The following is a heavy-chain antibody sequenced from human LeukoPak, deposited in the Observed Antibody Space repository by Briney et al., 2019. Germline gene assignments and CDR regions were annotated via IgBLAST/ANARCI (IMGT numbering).Heavy chain of an antibody. CDR3: ARAAGYRSSWYTDY. CDR1: GYTFTRYY. V-gene: IGHV1-2*02. D-gene: IGHD6-13*01. J-gene: IGHJ4*02. Sequence: GASVKVSCKASGYTFTRYYMHWVRQAPGQGLEWMGWINPNSCGTHYAQKFQGRVTMSRETSMSTAYMEMSRLTSDDAAVYYCARAAGYRSSWYTDYWGQGTLVTVSS. CDR2: INPNSCGT.